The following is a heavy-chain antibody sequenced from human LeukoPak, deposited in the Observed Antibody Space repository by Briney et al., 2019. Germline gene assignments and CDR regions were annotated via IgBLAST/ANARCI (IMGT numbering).Heavy chain of an antibody. CDR3: ARDFRPVVGAAGTFDY. CDR1: VFTFSSYA. J-gene: IGHJ4*02. V-gene: IGHV3-30*04. CDR2: ISYDGSNK. D-gene: IGHD6-13*01. Sequence: PGGSLRLSCAASVFTFSSYAMDCVRQAPGKGLEWVAVISYDGSNKYHADSVRGRFTISRDNSKNTLYLQMNSLRAEDTAVYYCARDFRPVVGAAGTFDYWGQGTLVTVSS.